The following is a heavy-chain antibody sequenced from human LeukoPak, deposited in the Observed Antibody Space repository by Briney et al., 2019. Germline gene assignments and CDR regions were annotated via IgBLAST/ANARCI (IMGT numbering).Heavy chain of an antibody. Sequence: GGSLRLSCAASGFTFSDYTMDWVRQAPGKGREWVSSIGGSGDSIYYADSVKGRFTISRDNAKNSLDLQMNSLRAEDTAVYYCARDRNWNYDYWGQGTLVTVSS. CDR2: IGGSGDSI. J-gene: IGHJ4*02. D-gene: IGHD1-7*01. V-gene: IGHV3-21*01. CDR1: GFTFSDYT. CDR3: ARDRNWNYDY.